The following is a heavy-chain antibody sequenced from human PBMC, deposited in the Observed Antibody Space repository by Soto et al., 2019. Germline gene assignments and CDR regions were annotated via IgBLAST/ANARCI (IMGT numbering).Heavy chain of an antibody. CDR3: AKRTVGWYFDL. V-gene: IGHV3-23*01. CDR1: GFTFSSYA. CDR2: ISGSGGST. J-gene: IGHJ2*01. D-gene: IGHD4-17*01. Sequence: EVQLLESGGGLVQPGGSLRLSCAASGFTFSSYAMNWVRQAPGKGLEWVSVISGSGGSTYYADAVKGRFTISRDISKNTLYLQMNSLRAEDTAVYYCAKRTVGWYFDLWGRGTLVTVSS.